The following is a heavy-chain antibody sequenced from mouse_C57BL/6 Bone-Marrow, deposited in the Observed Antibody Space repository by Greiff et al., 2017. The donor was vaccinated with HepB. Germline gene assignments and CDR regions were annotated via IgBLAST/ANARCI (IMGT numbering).Heavy chain of an antibody. Sequence: QVQLKQSGAELARPGASVKLSCKASGYTFTSYGISWVKQRTGQGLEWIGEIYPRSGNTYYNEKFKGKATLTADKSSSTAYMELRSLTSEDSAVYFCARRSQTPWYSKGFAYWGQGTLVTVSA. CDR1: GYTFTSYG. CDR2: IYPRSGNT. D-gene: IGHD2-5*01. CDR3: ARRSQTPWYSKGFAY. V-gene: IGHV1-81*01. J-gene: IGHJ3*01.